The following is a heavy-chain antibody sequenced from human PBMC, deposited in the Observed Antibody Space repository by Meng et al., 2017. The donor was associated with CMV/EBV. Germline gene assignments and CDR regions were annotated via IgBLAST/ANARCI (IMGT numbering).Heavy chain of an antibody. D-gene: IGHD1-26*01. CDR3: ARGASGTYFFDP. V-gene: IGHV3-30*02. J-gene: IGHJ5*02. Sequence: GGSLRLSCAASGFRFSAYGMHWVRQAPGKGLEWVTFIRYDGSNTYYADSVKGRFTISRDNSRNRLFLQMNSLRPEDTAVYYCARGASGTYFFDPWGQGTLVTVSS. CDR2: IRYDGSNT. CDR1: GFRFSAYG.